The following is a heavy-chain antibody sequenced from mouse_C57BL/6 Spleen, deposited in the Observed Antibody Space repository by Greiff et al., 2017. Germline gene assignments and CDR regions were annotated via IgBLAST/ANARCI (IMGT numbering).Heavy chain of an antibody. CDR2: IYPRSGNT. J-gene: IGHJ2*01. Sequence: QVQLKQSGAELARPGASVKLSCKASGYTFTSYGLSWVKQRTGQGLEWIGEIYPRSGNTYYNEKFKGKATLTADKSSSTAYMELRSLTSEDSAVYFCARWGTTVVATGDYWGQGTTLTVSS. CDR3: ARWGTTVVATGDY. CDR1: GYTFTSYG. D-gene: IGHD1-1*01. V-gene: IGHV1-81*01.